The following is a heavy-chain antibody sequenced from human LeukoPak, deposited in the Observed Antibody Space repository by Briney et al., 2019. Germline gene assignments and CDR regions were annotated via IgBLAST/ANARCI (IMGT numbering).Heavy chain of an antibody. CDR3: ARDFGSGGAFDI. CDR1: GFTFSSYS. CDR2: ISSSGTTI. Sequence: GGSLRLSCAASGFTFSSYSMNWVRQAPGKGLEWVSYISSSGTTIYYADSVKGRFTIPRDNAKNSLYLQMDSLRDEDTAVYYCARDFGSGGAFDIWGQGTMVTVSS. D-gene: IGHD2-8*02. V-gene: IGHV3-48*02. J-gene: IGHJ3*02.